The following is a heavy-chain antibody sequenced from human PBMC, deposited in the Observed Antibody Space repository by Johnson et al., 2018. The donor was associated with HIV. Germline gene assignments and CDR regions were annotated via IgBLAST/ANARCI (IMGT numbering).Heavy chain of an antibody. D-gene: IGHD1-26*01. CDR3: ARDLTVGDI. Sequence: VQLVESGGGLVQPGGSLRLSCAASGFTVSSNYMSWVRQAPGKGLEWVSGITWNGRSTRYVDSVKGRFTISRDNAKNSLYLQMNSLRDDDTALYYCARDLTVGDILGQGTMVTVSS. CDR1: GFTVSSNY. J-gene: IGHJ3*02. CDR2: ITWNGRST. V-gene: IGHV3-20*04.